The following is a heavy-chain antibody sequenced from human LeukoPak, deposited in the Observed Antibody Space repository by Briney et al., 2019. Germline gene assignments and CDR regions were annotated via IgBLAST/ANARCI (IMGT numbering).Heavy chain of an antibody. Sequence: SETLSLTCTVSGGSISSADNYWSWIRQPPGKGLEWIAYIHYSGSTFYNPSLKSRVSMSVDTSKNQFSLKLSSVTAADTAVYYCARMYSGTSYYFDYWGQGTLVTVSS. J-gene: IGHJ4*02. CDR2: IHYSGST. D-gene: IGHD1-26*01. CDR3: ARMYSGTSYYFDY. V-gene: IGHV4-30-4*02. CDR1: GGSISSADNY.